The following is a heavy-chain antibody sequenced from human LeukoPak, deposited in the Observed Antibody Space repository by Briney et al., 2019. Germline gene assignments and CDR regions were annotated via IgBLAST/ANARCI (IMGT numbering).Heavy chain of an antibody. J-gene: IGHJ1*01. CDR3: ARGDSSGYYVHSEYFQH. Sequence: PGGSLRLSCAASGFTVSSNYMSWVRQAPGKGLEWVSAISGSGGSTYYADSVKGRFTISRDNSKNTLYLQMNSLRAEDTAVYYCARGDSSGYYVHSEYFQHWGQGTLVTVSS. CDR1: GFTVSSNY. CDR2: ISGSGGST. D-gene: IGHD3-22*01. V-gene: IGHV3-23*01.